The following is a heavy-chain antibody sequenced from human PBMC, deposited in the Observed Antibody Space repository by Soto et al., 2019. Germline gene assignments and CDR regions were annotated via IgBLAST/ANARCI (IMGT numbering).Heavy chain of an antibody. Sequence: SETLSLTCAASGYSISSVYYWGWIRQTPGRGLYWIGSIHQSGNTYYNPSLKSRVTISVDTSKNKISLKLSSGTAEDKAVYCCXRDVDYYDSSGLHWQAPFEFLGQAAHVNVPS. V-gene: IGHV4-38-2*02. CDR1: GYSISSVYY. CDR3: XRDVDYYDSSGLHWQAPFEF. CDR2: IHQSGNT. J-gene: IGHJ4*02. D-gene: IGHD3-22*01.